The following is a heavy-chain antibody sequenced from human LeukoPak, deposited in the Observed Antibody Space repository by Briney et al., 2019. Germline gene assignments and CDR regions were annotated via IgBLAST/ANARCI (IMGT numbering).Heavy chain of an antibody. CDR3: ARVAYYDILTGSYYYYMDV. CDR1: GGSISSGSYY. V-gene: IGHV4-61*02. D-gene: IGHD3-9*01. Sequence: SETLSLTCTVSGGSISSGSYYWSWIRQPAGKGLEWIGRIYTSGSTNYNPPLKSRVTISVDTSKNQFSLKLSSVTAADTAVYYCARVAYYDILTGSYYYYMDVWGKGTTVTISS. J-gene: IGHJ6*03. CDR2: IYTSGST.